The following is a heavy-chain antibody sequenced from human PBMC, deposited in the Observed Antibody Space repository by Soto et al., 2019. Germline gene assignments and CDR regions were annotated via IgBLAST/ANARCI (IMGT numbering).Heavy chain of an antibody. Sequence: QLQLQESGPGLVKPSETLSLTCTVSGGSVSSSSYYWGWVRQPPGKGLEWIGSVYYSGSTYYNPSLESRVTISVDKSKNQFPRKLMSLSAADTAVYYCGRLEGLATISYYFDYWGQGALVTVSS. CDR3: GRLEGLATISYYFDY. CDR1: GGSVSSSSYY. V-gene: IGHV4-39*01. D-gene: IGHD3-9*01. CDR2: VYYSGST. J-gene: IGHJ4*02.